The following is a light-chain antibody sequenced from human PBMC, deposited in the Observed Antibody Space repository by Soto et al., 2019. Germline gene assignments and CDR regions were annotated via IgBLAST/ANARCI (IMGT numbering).Light chain of an antibody. CDR2: GAS. Sequence: EIVLTQYPGTLSLSPGERATLSCRASQSVSSSYLAWYQQKPGQAPRLLIYGASSRASGIPDRFSGSGSGTDLTLTISRLEPEDFAVYYCQQYGSSLQTFGQGTKVDIK. J-gene: IGKJ1*01. CDR1: QSVSSSY. CDR3: QQYGSSLQT. V-gene: IGKV3-20*01.